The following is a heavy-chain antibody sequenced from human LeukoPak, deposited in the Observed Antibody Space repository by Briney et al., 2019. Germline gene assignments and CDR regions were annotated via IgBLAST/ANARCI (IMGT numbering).Heavy chain of an antibody. D-gene: IGHD3-22*01. Sequence: SETLSLTCAVYGGSFSGYYWSWIRQPPGKGLEWIGEINHSGSTNYNPSLKSRVTISVDTSKNQFSLKLSSVTAADTAVYYCARGFYYDSSGYYYVAYGMDVWGRGTTVTVSS. CDR1: GGSFSGYY. J-gene: IGHJ6*02. CDR3: ARGFYYDSSGYYYVAYGMDV. CDR2: INHSGST. V-gene: IGHV4-34*01.